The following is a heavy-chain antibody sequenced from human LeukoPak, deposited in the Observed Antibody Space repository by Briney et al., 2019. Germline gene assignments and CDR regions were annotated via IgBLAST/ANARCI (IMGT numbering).Heavy chain of an antibody. CDR1: GFSFSTYG. CDR2: IWYDGSNE. Sequence: PGGSLRLSCAASGFSFSTYGMHWVRQAPGKGLEWMAVIWYDGSNEYYADSVKGRFTISRDNSKNTLYLQMNSLRAEDTALYYCARASGPFDYWGQGTLVTVSS. D-gene: IGHD3-10*01. CDR3: ARASGPFDY. V-gene: IGHV3-33*01. J-gene: IGHJ4*02.